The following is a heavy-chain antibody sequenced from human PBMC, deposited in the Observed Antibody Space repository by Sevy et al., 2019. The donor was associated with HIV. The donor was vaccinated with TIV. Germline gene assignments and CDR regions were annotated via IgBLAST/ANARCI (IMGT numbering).Heavy chain of an antibody. CDR2: ISSSSSYL. V-gene: IGHV3-21*01. Sequence: GGSLRLSCAASGFTFSSYSMNWVRQAPGKGLEWVSSISSSSSYLYYADSVKGRFTISRDNAKNSLYLQMNSLRAEDTAVYYCARGSGIVVVPGALYYYGMDVWGQGTTVTVSS. D-gene: IGHD2-2*01. CDR3: ARGSGIVVVPGALYYYGMDV. J-gene: IGHJ6*02. CDR1: GFTFSSYS.